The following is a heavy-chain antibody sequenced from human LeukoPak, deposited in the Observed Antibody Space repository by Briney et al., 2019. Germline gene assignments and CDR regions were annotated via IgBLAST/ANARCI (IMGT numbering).Heavy chain of an antibody. CDR2: ISGSGGST. CDR1: GFTFSSYG. Sequence: GGSLRLSCAASGFTFSSYGMSWVRQAPGKGLEWVSAISGSGGSTYYADSVKGRFTISRDNSKNTLYLQMNSLRAEDTAVYYCARAPTIQLWLLYFDYWGQGTLVTVSS. D-gene: IGHD5-18*01. V-gene: IGHV3-23*01. J-gene: IGHJ4*02. CDR3: ARAPTIQLWLLYFDY.